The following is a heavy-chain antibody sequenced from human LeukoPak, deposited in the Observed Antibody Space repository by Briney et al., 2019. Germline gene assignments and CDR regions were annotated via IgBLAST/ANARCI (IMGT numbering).Heavy chain of an antibody. D-gene: IGHD6-13*01. J-gene: IGHJ3*02. CDR2: ISYDGSNK. V-gene: IGHV3-30-3*01. CDR1: GFTFSSYA. Sequence: PGGSLRLSCAASGFTFSSYAMHWVRQAPGKGLEWVAVISYDGSNKYYADSVKGRFTISRDNSKNTLYLQMNSLRAEDTAVYYCAKGAGIAADLIAFDIWGQGTMVTVSS. CDR3: AKGAGIAADLIAFDI.